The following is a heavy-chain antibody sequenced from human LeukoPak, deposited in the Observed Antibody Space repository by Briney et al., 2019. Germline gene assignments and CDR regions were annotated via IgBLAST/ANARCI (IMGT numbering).Heavy chain of an antibody. CDR2: IDSNGNST. J-gene: IGHJ4*02. Sequence: GGSLRLSCAAPGFTFSSYWMHWVRQAPGKGLVWVSRIDSNGNSTTYADSVKGRFTISRDNAKNTLYLQMNSLRAEDTAVYYCARTTRRGDYWGQGTLVTVSS. CDR3: ARTTRRGDY. V-gene: IGHV3-74*01. D-gene: IGHD1-1*01. CDR1: GFTFSSYW.